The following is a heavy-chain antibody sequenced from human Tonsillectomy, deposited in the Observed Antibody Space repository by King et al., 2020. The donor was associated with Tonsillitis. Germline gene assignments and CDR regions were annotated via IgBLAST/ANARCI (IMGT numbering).Heavy chain of an antibody. D-gene: IGHD3-9*01. CDR3: AKDRVLRDFVAGVYGMDV. Sequence: VQLVESGGGVVQVGKALRLSCAASGFTFRNYGMYWVRQAPGKGLDWVAAISSDGRDNKHADSVKGRFTISRDNAKKIRYLQMSSLRSDDTAMYFCAKDRVLRDFVAGVYGMDVWGRGTTVTVSS. J-gene: IGHJ6*02. V-gene: IGHV3-30*18. CDR1: GFTFRNYG. CDR2: ISSDGRDN.